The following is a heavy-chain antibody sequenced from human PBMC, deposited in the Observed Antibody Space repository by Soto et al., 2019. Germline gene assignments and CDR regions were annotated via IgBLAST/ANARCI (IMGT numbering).Heavy chain of an antibody. CDR3: ARAQVVVVPAAQYCWFDP. Sequence: SETLSLTCAVSGGSISSGGYSWSWIRQPPGKGLEWIGYIYHSGSTYYNPSLKSRVTISVDRSKNQFSLKLSSVTAADTAVYYCARAQVVVVPAAQYCWFDPWGQGTLVTVSS. V-gene: IGHV4-30-2*01. CDR1: GGSISSGGYS. J-gene: IGHJ5*02. D-gene: IGHD2-2*01. CDR2: IYHSGST.